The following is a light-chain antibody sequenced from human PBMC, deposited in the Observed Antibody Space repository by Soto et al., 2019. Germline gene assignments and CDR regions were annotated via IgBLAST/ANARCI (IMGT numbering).Light chain of an antibody. Sequence: QSALTQPASVSGSPGQSITISCTGSNDNIGLYNYVSWYQQYPGKAPKLMIYEARYRPSGVSNRFSGSTSGNTAFLTISGLQTEDEADYYCAAYTNSNTIVYGSGTKLTVL. J-gene: IGLJ1*01. CDR2: EAR. V-gene: IGLV2-14*01. CDR1: NDNIGLYNY. CDR3: AAYTNSNTIV.